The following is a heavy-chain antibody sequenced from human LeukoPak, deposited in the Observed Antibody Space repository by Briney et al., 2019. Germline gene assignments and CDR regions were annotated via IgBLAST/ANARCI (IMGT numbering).Heavy chain of an antibody. V-gene: IGHV4-59*01. Sequence: SETLSLTCTVSGGSISSYYWSWIRQPPGKGLEWIGYIYYSGSTNYNPSLKSRVTISVDTSKNQFSLKLSSVTAADTAVYYCARDIRHSSGAGGLDYWGQGTLVTVSS. CDR1: GGSISSYY. CDR3: ARDIRHSSGAGGLDY. J-gene: IGHJ4*02. CDR2: IYYSGST. D-gene: IGHD6-19*01.